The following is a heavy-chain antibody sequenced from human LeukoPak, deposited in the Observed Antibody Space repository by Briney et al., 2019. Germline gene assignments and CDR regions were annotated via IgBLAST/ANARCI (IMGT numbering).Heavy chain of an antibody. CDR1: GFTFSSYA. Sequence: GGSLRLSCGASGFTFSSYAMSWVRQAPGKGLEWFSYISSSGSTIYYADSVKGRFTISRDNAKNSLYLQMNSLRAEDTAVYYCAELGITMIGGVWGKGTTVTISS. CDR3: AELGITMIGGV. CDR2: ISSSGSTI. D-gene: IGHD3-10*02. V-gene: IGHV3-48*03. J-gene: IGHJ6*04.